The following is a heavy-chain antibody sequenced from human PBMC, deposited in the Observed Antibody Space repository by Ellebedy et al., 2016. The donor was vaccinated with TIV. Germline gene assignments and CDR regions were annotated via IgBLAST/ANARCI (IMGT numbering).Heavy chain of an antibody. D-gene: IGHD3-16*01. V-gene: IGHV3-74*01. CDR1: GFSISSHR. J-gene: IGHJ3*02. CDR3: ARHYGGHGFDI. Sequence: PGGSLRLSCAASGFSISSHRMHWVRQAAGKGLVWVSHISNDGSDTSYADSVKGRFIISRDNAENTLDLQMSSLRVEATGLYYCARHYGGHGFDIWGQGTMVTVSP. CDR2: ISNDGSDT.